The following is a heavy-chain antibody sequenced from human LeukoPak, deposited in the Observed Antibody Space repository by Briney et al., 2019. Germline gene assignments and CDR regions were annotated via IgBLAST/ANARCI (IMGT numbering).Heavy chain of an antibody. J-gene: IGHJ4*02. Sequence: GASVTVSCKPSGYTFTGYYLHWVRQAPGRGLEWMGWINPNTGATIYAEKFQGRVTMTRDTSIDTAYMEMRSLRSDDTAVYYCARDRVGSGWPRPWYFEFWGQRTLITVSS. CDR2: INPNTGAT. V-gene: IGHV1-2*02. CDR3: ARDRVGSGWPRPWYFEF. D-gene: IGHD6-19*01. CDR1: GYTFTGYY.